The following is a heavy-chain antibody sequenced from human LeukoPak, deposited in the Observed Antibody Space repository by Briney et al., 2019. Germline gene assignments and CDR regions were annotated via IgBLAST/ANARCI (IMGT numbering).Heavy chain of an antibody. V-gene: IGHV3-21*05. CDR1: GFTFSTYS. CDR3: ARGTTTYYFDY. CDR2: ISSSSSYT. D-gene: IGHD1-1*01. Sequence: KTGGSLRLSCTASGFTFSTYSMNWVRQAPGKGLEWVSYISSSSSYTNYADSVKGRFTISRDNAKNSLYLQMNSLRAEDTAVYYCARGTTTYYFDYWGQGTLVTVSS. J-gene: IGHJ4*02.